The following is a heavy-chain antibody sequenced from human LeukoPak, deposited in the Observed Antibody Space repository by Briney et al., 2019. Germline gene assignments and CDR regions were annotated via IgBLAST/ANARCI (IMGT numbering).Heavy chain of an antibody. Sequence: GGSLRLSCAASGFTFSDYYMSWIRQAPGKGLEWVSYISSSGSTIYYADSVKGRFTISRDNAKNSLYLQMNSLRAEDTAVYYCARGRKYTSGYRVTELGSGYSDYWGQGTLVTVSS. J-gene: IGHJ4*02. V-gene: IGHV3-11*04. CDR3: ARGRKYTSGYRVTELGSGYSDY. CDR2: ISSSGSTI. D-gene: IGHD5-18*01. CDR1: GFTFSDYY.